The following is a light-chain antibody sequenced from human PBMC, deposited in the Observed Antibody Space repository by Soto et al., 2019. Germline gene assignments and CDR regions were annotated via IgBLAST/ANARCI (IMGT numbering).Light chain of an antibody. V-gene: IGLV7-46*01. Sequence: QAVVTQEPSLTVSPGGTVTLTCGSSTGDVASGHYPSWFQQKPGQAPRILIYDINNKNSRTPARFSGSLLGCKAVLTLSRPQPEDVAVYYCLLLYSGTPRVFGTGTKLTVL. CDR1: TGDVASGHY. J-gene: IGLJ1*01. CDR3: LLLYSGTPRV. CDR2: DIN.